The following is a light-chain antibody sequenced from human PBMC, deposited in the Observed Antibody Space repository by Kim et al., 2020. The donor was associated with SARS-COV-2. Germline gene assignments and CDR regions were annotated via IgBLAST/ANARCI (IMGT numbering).Light chain of an antibody. V-gene: IGKV1-17*01. Sequence: ASVGDRVTITCRASQDIRNDLIWYQQKPGRAPKRLIYGASSLQTGVPSRFSGSGSGTEFTLTISSVQPEDFATYFCLQHNTYPYTFGQGTQLEIK. CDR1: QDIRND. CDR2: GAS. J-gene: IGKJ5*01. CDR3: LQHNTYPYT.